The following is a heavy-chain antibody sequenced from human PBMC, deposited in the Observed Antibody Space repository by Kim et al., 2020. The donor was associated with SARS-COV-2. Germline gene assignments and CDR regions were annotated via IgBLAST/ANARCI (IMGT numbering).Heavy chain of an antibody. V-gene: IGHV3-53*01. J-gene: IGHJ2*01. Sequence: GGSLRLSCAASGFTVSSNYMSWVRQAPGKGLEWVSVIYSGGSTYYADSVKGRFTISRDNSKNTLYLQMNSLRAEDTAVYYCARENYDFTQHRYFDLWGRGTLVTVSS. D-gene: IGHD3-3*01. CDR3: ARENYDFTQHRYFDL. CDR1: GFTVSSNY. CDR2: IYSGGST.